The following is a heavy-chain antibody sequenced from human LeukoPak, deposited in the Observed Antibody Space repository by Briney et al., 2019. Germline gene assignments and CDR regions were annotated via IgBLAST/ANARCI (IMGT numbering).Heavy chain of an antibody. J-gene: IGHJ4*02. CDR1: AYTFTSYG. CDR2: ISAYNGDT. V-gene: IGHV1-18*01. D-gene: IGHD2-2*01. CDR3: ARDGAAADILGYYFDY. Sequence: ASVKVSCKASAYTFTSYGISWVRQAPGQGLEWMGWISAYNGDTNYAQKLQGRVTMTTDTSTSTAYMELRSLRSDDTAVYYCARDGAAADILGYYFDYWGQGTLVTVSS.